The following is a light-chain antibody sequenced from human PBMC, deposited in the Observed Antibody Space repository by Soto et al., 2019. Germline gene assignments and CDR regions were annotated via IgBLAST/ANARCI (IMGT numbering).Light chain of an antibody. J-gene: IGLJ1*01. CDR1: SSDVGGYNF. V-gene: IGLV2-14*03. CDR3: TSYTTSFTYV. Sequence: QSVLTQPASVSGSPGQSITISCTGTSSDVGGYNFVSWYQHHPGKAPKLIIYDVSNRPSGVSNRFSGSKSGNTASLTISGLQAEDDADYYCTSYTTSFTYVFGTGTKVT. CDR2: DVS.